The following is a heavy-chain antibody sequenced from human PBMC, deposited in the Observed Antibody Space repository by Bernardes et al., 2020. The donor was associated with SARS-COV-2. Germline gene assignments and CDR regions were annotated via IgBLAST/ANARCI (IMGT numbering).Heavy chain of an antibody. D-gene: IGHD2-2*01. Sequence: SETLPLTCTVSGGSVSSGSYYWSWIRQPPGKGLEWIGYIYYSGSTNYNPSLKSRVTISVDTSKNQFSLKLSSVTAADTAVYYCARDCSSTSCYAGMGWVDGMDVWGQGTTVTVSS. CDR2: IYYSGST. CDR1: GGSVSSGSYY. J-gene: IGHJ6*02. V-gene: IGHV4-61*01. CDR3: ARDCSSTSCYAGMGWVDGMDV.